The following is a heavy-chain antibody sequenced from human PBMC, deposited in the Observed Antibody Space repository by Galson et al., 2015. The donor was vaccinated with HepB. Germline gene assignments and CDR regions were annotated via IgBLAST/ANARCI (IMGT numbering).Heavy chain of an antibody. CDR1: GFTFSSYA. CDR3: AKSRYGSSHSSDY. Sequence: SLRLSCAASGFTFSSYAMSWVRQAPGKGLGWVSSISVSGGSTYYAESVKGRFTISRDNSKNTLYMQMNSLRGEDTAVFYCAKSRYGSSHSSDYWGQGTLVTVSS. J-gene: IGHJ4*02. D-gene: IGHD6-13*01. CDR2: ISVSGGST. V-gene: IGHV3-23*01.